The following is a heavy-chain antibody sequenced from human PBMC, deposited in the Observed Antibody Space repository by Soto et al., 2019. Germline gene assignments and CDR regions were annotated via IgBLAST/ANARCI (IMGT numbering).Heavy chain of an antibody. V-gene: IGHV6-1*01. D-gene: IGHD6-19*01. Sequence: SQTLSLTCAISGDSVSSNSAAWNWIRQSPSRGLEWLGRTYYRSKWYNDYAVSVKSRITINPDTSKNQFSLQLNSVTPEDTAVYFCARVKRQWLVHDWLGPWGQGTLGTISS. J-gene: IGHJ5*02. CDR3: ARVKRQWLVHDWLGP. CDR2: TYYRSKWYN. CDR1: GDSVSSNSAA.